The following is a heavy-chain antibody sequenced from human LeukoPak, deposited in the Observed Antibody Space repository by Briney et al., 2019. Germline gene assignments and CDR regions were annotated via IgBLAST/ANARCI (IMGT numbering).Heavy chain of an antibody. CDR3: ARGRRGVINDYFDY. J-gene: IGHJ4*02. V-gene: IGHV1-8*01. Sequence: GASVKVSCMASGYTFTSYDINWVRQATGQGLEWMGWMNPNSGNTGYAQKFQGRVTMTRNTSISTAYMELSSLRSEDTAVYYCARGRRGVINDYFDYWGQGTLVTVSS. D-gene: IGHD3-16*02. CDR1: GYTFTSYD. CDR2: MNPNSGNT.